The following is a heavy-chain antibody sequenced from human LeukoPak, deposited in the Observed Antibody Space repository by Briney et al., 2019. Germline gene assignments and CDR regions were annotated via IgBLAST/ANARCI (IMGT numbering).Heavy chain of an antibody. D-gene: IGHD6-19*01. V-gene: IGHV3-48*03. Sequence: GGSLRLSCAASGFTFNDYEMTWVRQAPGKGLEWISYISSSGSITSHADSVKGRFTISRDNAKNSLYLQMNSLRAEDTAVYYCARAIAVAGIDYWGQGTLVTVSS. J-gene: IGHJ4*02. CDR1: GFTFNDYE. CDR3: ARAIAVAGIDY. CDR2: ISSSGSIT.